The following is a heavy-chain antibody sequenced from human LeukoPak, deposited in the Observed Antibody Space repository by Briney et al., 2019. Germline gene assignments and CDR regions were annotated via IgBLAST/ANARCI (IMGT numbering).Heavy chain of an antibody. D-gene: IGHD2-15*01. J-gene: IGHJ3*02. CDR2: ISGSGGST. V-gene: IGHV3-23*01. CDR1: GFTSSSYA. Sequence: PGASLRLSCAASGFTSSSYAMSWVRQAPGKGLEWVSGISGSGGSTYYADAVKGRFTISRDNSKNTLYLQMNSLRVEDTAVYYCAKDLWSGGSCCDAFDIWGQGTMVTVSS. CDR3: AKDLWSGGSCCDAFDI.